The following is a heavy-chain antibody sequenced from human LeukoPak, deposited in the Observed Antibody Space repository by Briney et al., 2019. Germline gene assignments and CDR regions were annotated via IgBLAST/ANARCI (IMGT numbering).Heavy chain of an antibody. CDR3: ARVAEAAAFDY. Sequence: GGSLRLSCAASGFTFSSYWMHWVRQAPGKGLVWVSRIHSDGSITSYADSVKGRFTVSRDNAKNSLYLQMNSLRADDTAVYYCARVAEAAAFDYWGQGTLVTVSS. J-gene: IGHJ4*02. CDR1: GFTFSSYW. CDR2: IHSDGSIT. V-gene: IGHV3-74*01. D-gene: IGHD6-13*01.